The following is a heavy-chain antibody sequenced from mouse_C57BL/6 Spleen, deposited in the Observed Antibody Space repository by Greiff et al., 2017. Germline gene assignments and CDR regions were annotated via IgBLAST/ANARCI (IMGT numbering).Heavy chain of an antibody. CDR1: GYTFTSYW. J-gene: IGHJ3*01. CDR3: ARSYYYCSSYGFAY. D-gene: IGHD1-1*01. V-gene: IGHV1-64*01. CDR2: IHPNSGST. Sequence: VQLQQPGAELVKPGASVKLSCKASGYTFTSYWMHWVKQRPGQGLEWIGMIHPNSGSTNYNEKFKSKATLTVDKSSSTAYMQLSSLTSEDSAVYYCARSYYYCSSYGFAYSGKGTLVTV.